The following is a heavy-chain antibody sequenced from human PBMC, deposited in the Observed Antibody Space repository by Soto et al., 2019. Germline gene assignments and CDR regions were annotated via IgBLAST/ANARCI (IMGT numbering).Heavy chain of an antibody. V-gene: IGHV3-33*01. J-gene: IGHJ6*02. CDR1: GFTFSSYG. Sequence: GGSLRLSCAASGFTFSSYGMHWVRQAPGKGLEWVAVIWYDGSNKYYADSVKGRFTISRDNSKNTLYLQMNSLRAEDTAVYYCARGTEYYDILPGGMDVWGQGTTVTVSS. CDR2: IWYDGSNK. CDR3: ARGTEYYDILPGGMDV. D-gene: IGHD3-9*01.